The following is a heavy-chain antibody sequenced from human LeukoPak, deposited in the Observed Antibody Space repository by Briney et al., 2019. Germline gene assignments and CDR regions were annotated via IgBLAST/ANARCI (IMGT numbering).Heavy chain of an antibody. V-gene: IGHV4-34*01. CDR1: GGSFSGYY. CDR3: ARGLELYSSGWHDAFDI. D-gene: IGHD6-19*01. J-gene: IGHJ3*02. CDR2: INHSGST. Sequence: SETLSLTCAVYGGSFSGYYWSWIRQPPGKGLEWIGGINHSGSTNYNPSLKSRITISVDTSKNQFSLKLSSVTAADTAVYYCARGLELYSSGWHDAFDIWGQGTMVTVSS.